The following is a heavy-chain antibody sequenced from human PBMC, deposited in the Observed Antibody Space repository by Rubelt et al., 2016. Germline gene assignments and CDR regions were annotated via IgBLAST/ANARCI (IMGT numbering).Heavy chain of an antibody. V-gene: IGHV3-33*01. D-gene: IGHD1-26*01. CDR2: IWYDGSNK. Sequence: VAVIWYDGSNKYYIDSVKGRFTVSRDNFKNTMYLEMNSLRDEDMAVYYCARGANTGSAFDIWGQGTMVTVSS. CDR3: ARGANTGSAFDI. J-gene: IGHJ3*02.